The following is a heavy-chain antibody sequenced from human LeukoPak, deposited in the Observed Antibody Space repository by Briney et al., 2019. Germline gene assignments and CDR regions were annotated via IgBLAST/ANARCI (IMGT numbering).Heavy chain of an antibody. J-gene: IGHJ4*02. CDR3: ARVGGSYLYYFDY. D-gene: IGHD1-26*01. CDR1: GGSFRGYY. Sequence: SETLSLTCAVYGGSFRGYYWRWIRQPPGKGLEWIGEINHSGSTNYNPSLKSRVTISVDTSKNQFSLKLSSVTAADTAVYYCARVGGSYLYYFDYWGQGTLVTVSS. CDR2: INHSGST. V-gene: IGHV4-34*01.